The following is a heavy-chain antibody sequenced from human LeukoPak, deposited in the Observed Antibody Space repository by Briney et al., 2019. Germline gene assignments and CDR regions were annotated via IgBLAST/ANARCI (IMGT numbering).Heavy chain of an antibody. V-gene: IGHV4-59*08. Sequence: KPSETLSLTCTVSGGSISSYYWSWIRQPPGKGLEWIGYIYYSGSTNYNPSLKSRVTISVDTSKNQFSLKLSSVTAADTAVYYCARTYGGTLYYYGMDVWGQGTTVTVSS. D-gene: IGHD4-23*01. J-gene: IGHJ6*02. CDR1: GGSISSYY. CDR2: IYYSGST. CDR3: ARTYGGTLYYYGMDV.